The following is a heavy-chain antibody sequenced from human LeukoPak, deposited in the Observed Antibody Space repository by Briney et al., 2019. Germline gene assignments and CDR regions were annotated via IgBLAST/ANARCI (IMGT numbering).Heavy chain of an antibody. CDR3: ARITTALAFDY. V-gene: IGHV3-30*02. Sequence: GGSLRLSCAASGFTFSSYGMHWVRQAPGKGLEWVAVIWYDGSNKYYADSVKGRFTISRDNSKNTLYLQMNSLRAEDTAVYYCARITTALAFDYWGQGTLVTVSS. CDR1: GFTFSSYG. CDR2: IWYDGSNK. D-gene: IGHD1-20*01. J-gene: IGHJ4*02.